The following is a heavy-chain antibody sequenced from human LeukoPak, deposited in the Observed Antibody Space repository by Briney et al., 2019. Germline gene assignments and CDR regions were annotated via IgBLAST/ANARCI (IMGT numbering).Heavy chain of an antibody. CDR2: IYYSGST. CDR3: ARGSSGSYYFTPAGWFDP. CDR1: GGSISSYY. D-gene: IGHD1-26*01. Sequence: SETLSLTCTVSGGSISSYYWSWIRQPPGKGLEWIGYIYYSGSTNYNPSLKSRVTISVDTSKNQFSLKLSSVTAADTAVYYCARGSSGSYYFTPAGWFDPWGQGTLVTVSS. V-gene: IGHV4-59*12. J-gene: IGHJ5*02.